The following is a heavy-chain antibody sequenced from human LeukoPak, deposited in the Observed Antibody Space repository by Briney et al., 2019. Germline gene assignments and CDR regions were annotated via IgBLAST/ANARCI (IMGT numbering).Heavy chain of an antibody. CDR3: ARDSGEVPDY. D-gene: IGHD3-10*01. CDR1: GFTFTGYY. CDR2: INPNSGGT. V-gene: IGHV1-2*02. Sequence: VSVKVSCKASGFTFTGYYMHWVRQAPGQGLEWMGWINPNSGGTNYAQKFQGRVTMTRDTSISTAYMELDRLRFDDTAVYYCARDSGEVPDYWGQGTLVTVSS. J-gene: IGHJ4*02.